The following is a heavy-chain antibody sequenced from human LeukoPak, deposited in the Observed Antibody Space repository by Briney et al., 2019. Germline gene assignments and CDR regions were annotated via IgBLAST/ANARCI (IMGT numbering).Heavy chain of an antibody. CDR3: ARLYGSGSYSYFDY. J-gene: IGHJ4*02. D-gene: IGHD3-10*01. CDR1: GYSFMNYW. Sequence: GESLKISCKGSGYSFMNYWIGWVRQMPGKGLEWMGIIYRSDSNTRYSPSFQGQVTIPADTSISTAYLQWSSLKASDTAMYYCARLYGSGSYSYFDYWGQGTLVTVSS. CDR2: IYRSDSNT. V-gene: IGHV5-51*01.